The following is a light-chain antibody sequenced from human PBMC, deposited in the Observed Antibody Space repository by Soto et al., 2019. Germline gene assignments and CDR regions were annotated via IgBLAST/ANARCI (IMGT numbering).Light chain of an antibody. CDR3: PPYPPTSTYV. Sequence: QSVLTQPASVSGSPGQSIAISCTGTSSDVGGYSYVSWYQQQPGKAPKLVISDVSNRPSGVSDRFSGSKSGNTASLTISGLQTEDEADYYCPPYPPTSTYVFGTGTNVTVL. J-gene: IGLJ1*01. CDR1: SSDVGGYSY. CDR2: DVS. V-gene: IGLV2-14*01.